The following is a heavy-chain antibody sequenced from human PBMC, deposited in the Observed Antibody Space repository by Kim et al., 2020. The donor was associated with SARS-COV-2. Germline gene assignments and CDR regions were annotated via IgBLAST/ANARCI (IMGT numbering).Heavy chain of an antibody. CDR2: IYYSGST. D-gene: IGHD6-13*01. J-gene: IGHJ4*02. CDR3: ARLQSGWVWFDY. CDR1: GGSISSSSYY. Sequence: SETLSLTCTVSGGSISSSSYYWGWIRQPPGKGLEWIGSIYYSGSTYYNPSLKSRVTISVDTSKNQFSLKLSSVTAADTAVYYCARLQSGWVWFDYWGQGTLVTVSS. V-gene: IGHV4-39*01.